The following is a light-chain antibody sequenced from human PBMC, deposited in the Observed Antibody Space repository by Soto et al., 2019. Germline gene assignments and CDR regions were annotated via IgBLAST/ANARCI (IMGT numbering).Light chain of an antibody. CDR1: QAIRND. CDR2: AAS. V-gene: IGKV1-39*01. Sequence: IQMTQSPSSLSASVGDTVTFTCRASQAIRNDLGWFQQRPGKPPKLLISAASSLQSGVPSRFSGSGSGTDFTLTITSLQPEDFATYYCQQGYSTPPYTFGQGTKLEIK. CDR3: QQGYSTPPYT. J-gene: IGKJ2*01.